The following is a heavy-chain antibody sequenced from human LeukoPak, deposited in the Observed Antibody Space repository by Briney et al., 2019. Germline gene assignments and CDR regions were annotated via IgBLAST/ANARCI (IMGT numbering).Heavy chain of an antibody. CDR3: AKDLHRNYYDILTGYSYYFDY. J-gene: IGHJ4*02. D-gene: IGHD3-9*01. V-gene: IGHV3-23*01. Sequence: GGSLRLSCAASGFTFSSYWMSWVRQAPGKGLEWVSAISGSGGSTYYADSVKGRFTISRDNSKNTLYLQMNSLRAEDTAVYYCAKDLHRNYYDILTGYSYYFDYWGQGTLVTVSS. CDR2: ISGSGGST. CDR1: GFTFSSYW.